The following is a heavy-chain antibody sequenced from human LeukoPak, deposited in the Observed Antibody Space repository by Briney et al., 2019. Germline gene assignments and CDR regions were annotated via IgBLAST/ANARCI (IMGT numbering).Heavy chain of an antibody. V-gene: IGHV3-9*01. Sequence: GGSLRLSCAASGFTFDDYAMHWVRQAPGKGLEWVSGISWNSGSIGYADSVKGRFTISRDNAKNSLYLQMNILRAEDTALYYCAKDAATYYDILTGYYDYWGQGTLVTVSS. J-gene: IGHJ4*02. D-gene: IGHD3-9*01. CDR3: AKDAATYYDILTGYYDY. CDR2: ISWNSGSI. CDR1: GFTFDDYA.